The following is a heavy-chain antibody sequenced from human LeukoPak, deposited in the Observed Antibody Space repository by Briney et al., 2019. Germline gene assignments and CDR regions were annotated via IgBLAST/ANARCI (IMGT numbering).Heavy chain of an antibody. J-gene: IGHJ4*02. V-gene: IGHV3-23*01. CDR1: GFTFSSYA. CDR3: AKDGYSSSSSGDLYFDY. CDR2: ISGSGGST. Sequence: PGGSLRLSCAASGFTFSSYAMSWVRQAPGKGLEWVSAISGSGGSTYYADSVKGRFTISRDNSKNTLYLQMNSLRAEDTAVYYCAKDGYSSSSSGDLYFDYWGQGTLVTVSS. D-gene: IGHD6-6*01.